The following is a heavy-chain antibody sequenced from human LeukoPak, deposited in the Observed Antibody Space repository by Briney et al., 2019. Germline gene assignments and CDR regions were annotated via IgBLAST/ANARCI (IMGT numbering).Heavy chain of an antibody. J-gene: IGHJ5*01. CDR1: GFTFDDYS. CDR2: ISGDGGTT. V-gene: IGHV3-43*02. D-gene: IGHD1-1*01. Sequence: GGSLRPSCAACGFTFDDYSMHWVRQAPGKGLEWVSLISGDGGTTYYADSVKGRFTISRDNSKNSLYLQMSSLRTEDIALYYCAKHNWTYDSWGQGTLVTVSS. CDR3: AKHNWTYDS.